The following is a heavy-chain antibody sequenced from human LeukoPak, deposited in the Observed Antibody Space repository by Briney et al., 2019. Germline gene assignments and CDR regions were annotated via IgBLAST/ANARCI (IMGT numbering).Heavy chain of an antibody. V-gene: IGHV1-2*02. CDR2: SNPNSGGT. D-gene: IGHD2-2*02. CDR1: GYTFTGYY. Sequence: ASVKVSCKASGYTFTGYYMHWVRPAPGQGLEWMGWSNPNSGGTNYAQKFQGRVTMTRDTSISTAYMELSRLRSDDTAVYYCARGYCSSTSCYSFDYWGQGTLVTVSS. CDR3: ARGYCSSTSCYSFDY. J-gene: IGHJ4*02.